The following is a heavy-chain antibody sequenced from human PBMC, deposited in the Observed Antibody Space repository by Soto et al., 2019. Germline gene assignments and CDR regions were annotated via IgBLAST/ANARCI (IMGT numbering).Heavy chain of an antibody. D-gene: IGHD3-22*01. CDR3: ARDPGTGYYDSSGYYYD. J-gene: IGHJ4*02. CDR2: INSDGSST. Sequence: EVQLVESGGGLVQPGGSLRLSCAASGFTLRSYWMHWVRQAPGKGLVWVSRINSDGSSTSYADSVKGRFTITRDNAKNTLYLQMNRLRAEDTAVYYCARDPGTGYYDSSGYYYDWGQGTLVTVSS. CDR1: GFTLRSYW. V-gene: IGHV3-74*01.